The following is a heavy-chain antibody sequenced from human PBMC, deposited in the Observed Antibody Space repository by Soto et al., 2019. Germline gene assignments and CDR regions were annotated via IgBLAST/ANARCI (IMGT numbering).Heavy chain of an antibody. J-gene: IGHJ6*03. CDR3: AKSFYGSGPRYYYYMDV. V-gene: IGHV3-23*01. CDR2: ISGSGGST. CDR1: GFTFSSYA. D-gene: IGHD3-10*01. Sequence: GGSLRLSCAASGFTFSSYAMSWVRQAPGKGLEWVSAISGSGGSTYYADSVKGRLTISRDNSKNTLYLQMNSLRTQDTAVYYCAKSFYGSGPRYYYYMDVWGKGTTVTVSS.